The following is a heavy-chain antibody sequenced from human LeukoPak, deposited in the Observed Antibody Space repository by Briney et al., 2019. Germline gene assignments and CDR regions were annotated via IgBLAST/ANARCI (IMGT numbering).Heavy chain of an antibody. CDR2: IYYSGST. V-gene: IGHV4-39*01. D-gene: IGHD3-16*02. CDR1: GGSFSGYY. CDR3: ARQYYDYVWGSYRYIPLDY. J-gene: IGHJ4*02. Sequence: PSETLSLTCAVYGGSFSGYYWGWIRQPPGKGLEWIGSIYYSGSTYYNPSLKSRVTISVDTSKNQFSLKLSSVTAADTAVYYCARQYYDYVWGSYRYIPLDYWGQGALVTVSS.